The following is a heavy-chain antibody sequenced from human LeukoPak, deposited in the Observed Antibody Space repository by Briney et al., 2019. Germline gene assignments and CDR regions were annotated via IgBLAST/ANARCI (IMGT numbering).Heavy chain of an antibody. J-gene: IGHJ4*02. V-gene: IGHV3-23*01. Sequence: PGGSLRLSCVASGFTFSSYAMNWVRQAPGKGLEWVSAISDSGDSTYYADSVKGRFTISRDRSKNTVSLQMSSLRAEDTAVYYCAKSLRYRYGDCLEDWGQGTLVTVSS. CDR3: AKSLRYRYGDCLED. CDR1: GFTFSSYA. CDR2: ISDSGDST. D-gene: IGHD2-21*02.